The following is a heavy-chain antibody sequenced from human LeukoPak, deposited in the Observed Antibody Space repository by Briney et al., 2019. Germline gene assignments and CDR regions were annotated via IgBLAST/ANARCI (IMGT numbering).Heavy chain of an antibody. J-gene: IGHJ4*02. V-gene: IGHV4-39*07. CDR2: IYYSGST. CDR1: GGSISSSSYY. D-gene: IGHD4-17*01. CDR3: ARGDIALRRGVAFDY. Sequence: SETLSLTCTVSGGSISSSSYYWGWIRQPPGKGLEWIGSIYYSGSTYYNPSLKSRVTISVDTSKNQFSLKLSSVTAADTAGYYCARGDIALRRGVAFDYWGQGTLVTVSS.